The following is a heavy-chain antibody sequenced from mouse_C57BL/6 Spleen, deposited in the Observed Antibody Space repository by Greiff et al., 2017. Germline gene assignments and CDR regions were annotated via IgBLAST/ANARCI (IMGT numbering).Heavy chain of an antibody. Sequence: QVQLQQPGAELVMPGASVKLSCKASGYTFTSYWMHWVKQRPGQGLEWIGEIDPSDSYTNYNQKFKGKSTLTVDKSSSPAYMQLSSLTAEDSAVYYCARSITTVVAYYGGQGTTLTVSS. CDR1: GYTFTSYW. CDR3: ARSITTVVAYY. D-gene: IGHD1-1*01. J-gene: IGHJ2*01. CDR2: IDPSDSYT. V-gene: IGHV1-69*01.